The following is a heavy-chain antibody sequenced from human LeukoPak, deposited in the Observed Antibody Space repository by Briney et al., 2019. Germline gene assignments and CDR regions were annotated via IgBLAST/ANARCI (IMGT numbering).Heavy chain of an antibody. CDR2: IYHSGST. J-gene: IGHJ3*02. V-gene: IGHV4-38-2*01. Sequence: PSETLSLTCAVSGYTISSGYYWGWIRQPPGKGLEWIGSIYHSGSTCYNPSLKSRVTISVDTSKNQFSLKLSSVTAADTAVYYCARHRSGSPVRAFDIWGQGTMVTVSS. D-gene: IGHD1-26*01. CDR1: GYTISSGYY. CDR3: ARHRSGSPVRAFDI.